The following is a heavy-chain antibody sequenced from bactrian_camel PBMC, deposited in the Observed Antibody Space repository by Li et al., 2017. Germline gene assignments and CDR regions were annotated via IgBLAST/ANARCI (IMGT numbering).Heavy chain of an antibody. J-gene: IGHJ4*01. D-gene: IGHD4*01. CDR1: GFTFSNYD. CDR2: INNGGGST. V-gene: IGHV3S40*01. Sequence: VQLVESGGGSVQSGGSLRLSCAASGFTFSNYDISWIRQAPGKGLEWVSAINNGGGSTYYANSVKDRFTISQDSAKDTVYLQMNSLKPEDTAMYYCAAADDAYYNDHEEFNYWGQGTQVTVS. CDR3: AAADDAYYNDHEEFNY.